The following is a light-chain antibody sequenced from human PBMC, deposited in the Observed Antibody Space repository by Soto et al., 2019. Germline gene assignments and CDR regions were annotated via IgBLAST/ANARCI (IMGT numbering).Light chain of an antibody. CDR1: QSVSSY. CDR2: DAS. Sequence: EILLTHSPATLSLSPGERATLSCRASQSVSSYLAWYQQKPGQAPRLLIYDASNRATGIPARFSGSGSGTDFTLTISSLEPEDFAVYYRQQRSNWPITFGQGTRLEIK. V-gene: IGKV3-11*01. CDR3: QQRSNWPIT. J-gene: IGKJ5*01.